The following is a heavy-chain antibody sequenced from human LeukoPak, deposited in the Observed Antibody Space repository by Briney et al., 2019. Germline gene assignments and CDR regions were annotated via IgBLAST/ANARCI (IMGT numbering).Heavy chain of an antibody. V-gene: IGHV3-30*04. Sequence: PGGSLRLSCAASGFTFSSYAMHWVRQAPGKGLEWVAVISYDGSNKYYADSVKGRFTISRDNSKNTLYLQMNSLRAEDTAVYYCAKDERWELRSAFYYFDYWGQGTLVTVSS. CDR2: ISYDGSNK. J-gene: IGHJ4*02. CDR3: AKDERWELRSAFYYFDY. CDR1: GFTFSSYA. D-gene: IGHD1-26*01.